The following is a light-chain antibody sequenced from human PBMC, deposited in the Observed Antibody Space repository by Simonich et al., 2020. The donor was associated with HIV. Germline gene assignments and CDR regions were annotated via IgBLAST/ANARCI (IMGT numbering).Light chain of an antibody. CDR3: QQYKSYPYT. J-gene: IGKJ2*01. Sequence: DIKMTQSSSTLSASVGDRVTITSRASQSISIWLDWYQQKPGKDPKILIYKASSLESGVPSSFSGSGSGTEFTLTISSLQPDDFATYYCQQYKSYPYTFGQGTKLEIK. CDR1: QSISIW. V-gene: IGKV1-5*03. CDR2: KAS.